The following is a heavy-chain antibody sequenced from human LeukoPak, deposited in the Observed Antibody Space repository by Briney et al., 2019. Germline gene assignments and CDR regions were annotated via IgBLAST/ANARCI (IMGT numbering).Heavy chain of an antibody. V-gene: IGHV3-33*01. CDR1: GFTFTSYG. CDR3: ASDRNYYGSGSYRGWFDP. D-gene: IGHD3-10*01. J-gene: IGHJ5*02. CDR2: IWYDGSNK. Sequence: GRSLRLSCAASGFTFTSYGMHWVRQAPGKGLEWVAVIWYDGSNKYYADSVKGRFTISRDNSKNTLYLQMNSLRAEDTAVYYCASDRNYYGSGSYRGWFDPWGQATLVTVSS.